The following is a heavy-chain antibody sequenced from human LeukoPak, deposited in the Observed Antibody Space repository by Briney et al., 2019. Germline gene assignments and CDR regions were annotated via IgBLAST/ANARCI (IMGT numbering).Heavy chain of an antibody. Sequence: GGSLRLSCAASGFTVSSNYMTGVRQAPGKGLEWVSVIYSDGSKYYADSVKGRFTISRDNSQNTLYLQMNSLRAEDTAVYYCASPNYYGSDLDYWGQGTLVTVSS. D-gene: IGHD3-10*01. CDR1: GFTVSSNY. CDR2: IYSDGSK. V-gene: IGHV3-53*01. CDR3: ASPNYYGSDLDY. J-gene: IGHJ4*02.